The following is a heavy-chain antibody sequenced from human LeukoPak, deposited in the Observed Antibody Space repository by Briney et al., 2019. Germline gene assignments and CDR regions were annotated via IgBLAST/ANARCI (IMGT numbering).Heavy chain of an antibody. D-gene: IGHD3-10*01. V-gene: IGHV1-18*01. J-gene: IGHJ4*02. CDR1: GYTFTSYG. CDR3: ARGAFLWFGELSQHFDY. Sequence: GASVKVSFQASGYTFTSYGISWVRQAPGQGPEWMGWISAYNGNTNYAQKLQGRVTMTTDTSTSTAYMEMRSLRSDDTAVYYCARGAFLWFGELSQHFDYWGQGTLVTVST. CDR2: ISAYNGNT.